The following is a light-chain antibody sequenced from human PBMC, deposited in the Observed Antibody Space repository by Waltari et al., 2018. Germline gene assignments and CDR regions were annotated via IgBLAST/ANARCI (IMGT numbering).Light chain of an antibody. J-gene: IGLJ2*01. CDR3: LLYYGDAQPYVL. CDR2: STN. V-gene: IGLV7-43*01. Sequence: QTVVTQEPSLTVSPGGTVTLTCASSTGAVTSGHYPNWFQQKPGQAPRALIYSTNKKHSWTPARFSGSLLRGKAALTLSGVQPEDEADYYCLLYYGDAQPYVLFGGGTKLTVL. CDR1: TGAVTSGHY.